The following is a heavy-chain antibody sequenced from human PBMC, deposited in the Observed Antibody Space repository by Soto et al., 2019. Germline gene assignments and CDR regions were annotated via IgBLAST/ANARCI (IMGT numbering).Heavy chain of an antibody. Sequence: QVQLVQSGAEVKKPGSSVKVSCKASGGTFSSYAISWVRQAPGQGLEWMGGIIHISDTTNYAQKFQGRVTITADESTCTAYMELSSLRSEDTAVYYCARSQGSSTCLEIYYYYYYGMDVWGQGTTVSVSS. V-gene: IGHV1-69*01. CDR2: IIHISDTT. CDR3: ARSQGSSTCLEIYYYYYYGMDV. D-gene: IGHD2-2*01. J-gene: IGHJ6*02. CDR1: GGTFSSYA.